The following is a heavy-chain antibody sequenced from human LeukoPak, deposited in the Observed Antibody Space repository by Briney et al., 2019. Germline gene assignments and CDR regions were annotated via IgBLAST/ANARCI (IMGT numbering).Heavy chain of an antibody. Sequence: PGGSLRLSCAASGFTFSSYEMNWVRQAPGKGLEWVANIKQDGSEKYYVDSVKGRFTISRDNAKNSLYLQMNSLRAEDTAVYYCARVGIDGYNPPFDYWGQGTLVTVSS. CDR3: ARVGIDGYNPPFDY. CDR2: IKQDGSEK. V-gene: IGHV3-7*01. CDR1: GFTFSSYE. J-gene: IGHJ4*02. D-gene: IGHD5-24*01.